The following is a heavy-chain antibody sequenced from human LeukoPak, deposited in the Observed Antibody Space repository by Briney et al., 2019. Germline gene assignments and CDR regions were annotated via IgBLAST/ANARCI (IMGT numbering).Heavy chain of an antibody. CDR3: ARHDNRGYYSLHY. CDR2: GHYTGSS. Sequence: RPSETLSLTCTVSGASISNYYGSWIRQPPGKGLELIGFGHYTGSSNYNPSRKSRFTTSVDTSKNQFSLRLISVTAADTAVYYCARHDNRGYYSLHYWGQGALVTVSS. D-gene: IGHD3-22*01. CDR1: GASISNYY. J-gene: IGHJ4*02. V-gene: IGHV4-59*08.